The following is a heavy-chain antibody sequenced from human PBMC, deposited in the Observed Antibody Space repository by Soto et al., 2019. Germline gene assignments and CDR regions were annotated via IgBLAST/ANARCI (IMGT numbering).Heavy chain of an antibody. J-gene: IGHJ4*02. CDR1: GFTFSSYA. CDR2: ISYDGSNK. Sequence: GGSLRLCCAASGFTFSSYARHWVRQAPGKGLEWVAVISYDGSNKYYADSVKGRFTISRDNSKNTLYLQMNSLRAEDTAVYYCAKDTANQIAAAGPIDYWGQGTLVTVSS. V-gene: IGHV3-30*18. D-gene: IGHD6-13*01. CDR3: AKDTANQIAAAGPIDY.